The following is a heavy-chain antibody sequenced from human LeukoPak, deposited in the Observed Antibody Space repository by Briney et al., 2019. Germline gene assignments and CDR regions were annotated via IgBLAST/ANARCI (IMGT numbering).Heavy chain of an antibody. V-gene: IGHV7-4-1*02. CDR1: GYTFTIYA. CDR3: ARVVAPPSYYYDSSGYYESFGY. Sequence: ASVKVSCKASGYTFTIYAMNWVRQAPGQGLEWMGWINTNTGNPTYAQGFTGRFVFSLDTSVSTAYLQISSLKAEDTAVYYCARVVAPPSYYYDSSGYYESFGYWGQGTLVTVSS. D-gene: IGHD3-22*01. J-gene: IGHJ4*02. CDR2: INTNTGNP.